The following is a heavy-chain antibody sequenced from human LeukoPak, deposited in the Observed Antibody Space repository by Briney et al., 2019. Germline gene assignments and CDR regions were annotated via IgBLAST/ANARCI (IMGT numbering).Heavy chain of an antibody. Sequence: PSETLTLTCTVSGCSISSYYWSWIRQPAGKGLEWIGRIYTSGSTNYNPSLKSRVTTSVDKSKNQFSLQLIPSTTADAAVYYCARDPGSSYFDYWGQGTLVTVSS. CDR3: ARDPGSSYFDY. V-gene: IGHV4-4*07. CDR1: GCSISSYY. D-gene: IGHD1-26*01. CDR2: IYTSGST. J-gene: IGHJ4*02.